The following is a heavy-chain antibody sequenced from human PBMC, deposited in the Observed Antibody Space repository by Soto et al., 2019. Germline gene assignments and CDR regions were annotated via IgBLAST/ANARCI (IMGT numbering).Heavy chain of an antibody. D-gene: IGHD6-6*01. J-gene: IGHJ3*02. CDR3: ARVEDRSSAEVGAFDI. CDR1: GGSISSYY. Sequence: PSETLSLTCTVSGGSISSYYWSWIRQPPGKGLEWIGYIYYSGSTNYNPSLKSRVTISVDTSKNQFSLKLSSVTAADTAVYYCARVEDRSSAEVGAFDIWGQGTMVTVSS. V-gene: IGHV4-59*01. CDR2: IYYSGST.